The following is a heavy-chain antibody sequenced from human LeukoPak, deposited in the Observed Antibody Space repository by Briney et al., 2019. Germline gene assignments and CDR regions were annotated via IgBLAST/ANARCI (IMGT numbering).Heavy chain of an antibody. D-gene: IGHD3-22*01. CDR2: IFSNAEK. V-gene: IGHV2-26*01. Sequence: ESGPVLVKPTETLTLTCTVSGFSLSNARMGVSWIRQPPGKDLEWLAHIFSNAEKSYSTSLKSRLTISKDTSKSRVVLTMTNMDPVDTATYYCARIRPGLYYYDSSGYFTDYWGQGTLVTVSS. J-gene: IGHJ4*02. CDR3: ARIRPGLYYYDSSGYFTDY. CDR1: GFSLSNARMG.